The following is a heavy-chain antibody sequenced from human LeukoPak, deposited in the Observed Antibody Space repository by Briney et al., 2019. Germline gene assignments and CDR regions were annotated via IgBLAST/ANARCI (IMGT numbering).Heavy chain of an antibody. Sequence: SETLSLTCTVSGGSISSHYWSWIRQPAGKGLEWIGRIYTSGSTNYNPSLKSRVTMSVDTSKNQFSLKLSSVTAADTAVYYCASLSSSWSTDYWGQGTLVTVSS. CDR2: IYTSGST. V-gene: IGHV4-4*07. D-gene: IGHD6-13*01. CDR1: GGSISSHY. J-gene: IGHJ4*02. CDR3: ASLSSSWSTDY.